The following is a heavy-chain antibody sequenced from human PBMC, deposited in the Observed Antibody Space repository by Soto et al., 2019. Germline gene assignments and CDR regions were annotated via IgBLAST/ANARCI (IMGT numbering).Heavy chain of an antibody. CDR1: GFTFSSYA. Sequence: PGGSLRLSCAASGFTFSSYAMIWVRQAPGKGLEWVSAISGSGGSTYYADSVKGRFTISRDNSKNTLYLQMNSLRAEDTAVYYCAKPGTTPRMGYYYGMDVWGQGTTVTVSS. CDR3: AKPGTTPRMGYYYGMDV. J-gene: IGHJ6*02. V-gene: IGHV3-23*01. CDR2: ISGSGGST. D-gene: IGHD1-1*01.